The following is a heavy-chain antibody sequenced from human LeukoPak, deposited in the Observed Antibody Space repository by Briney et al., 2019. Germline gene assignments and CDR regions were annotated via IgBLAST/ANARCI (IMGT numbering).Heavy chain of an antibody. J-gene: IGHJ4*02. V-gene: IGHV3-21*01. D-gene: IGHD2-21*02. CDR1: GFTFSDYT. CDR2: ISSSNKYI. CDR3: AREDRIVVVTAFSYYFDC. Sequence: GGSLRLSCAASGFTFSDYTMNWVRQAPGKGLEWVSFISSSNKYIYYADSTKDRVTISRDNANSTLYLQMNTPRSEKKAAYYCAREDRIVVVTAFSYYFDCWGQGTLVTVSS.